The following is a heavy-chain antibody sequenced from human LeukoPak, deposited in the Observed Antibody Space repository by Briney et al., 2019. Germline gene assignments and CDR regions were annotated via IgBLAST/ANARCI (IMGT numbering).Heavy chain of an antibody. D-gene: IGHD6-19*01. CDR1: GGTFSSYA. CDR3: ARSRGWSSYYYYYYMDV. CDR2: IIPIFGTA. Sequence: GASVKVSCKASGGTFSSYAISWVRQAPGQGLEWMGGIIPIFGTANYAQKFQGRVTITADESTSTAYMELRSLRSDDTAVYYCARSRGWSSYYYYYYMDVWGKGTTVTVSS. V-gene: IGHV1-69*13. J-gene: IGHJ6*03.